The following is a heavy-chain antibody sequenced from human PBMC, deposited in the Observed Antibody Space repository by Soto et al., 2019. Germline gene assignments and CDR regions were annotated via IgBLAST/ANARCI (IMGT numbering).Heavy chain of an antibody. D-gene: IGHD6-13*01. V-gene: IGHV1-69*12. CDR1: GGTFSSYA. CDR2: IIPIFGTA. CDR3: ARYLAAGTGWFAP. J-gene: IGHJ5*02. Sequence: QVQLVQSGAEVKKPGSSVKVYCKASGGTFSSYAISWVRQAPGQGLEWMGGIIPIFGTANYEQKFQGRVTITADESTSPAYMELSSLRSEDTAVYYCARYLAAGTGWFAPWGQGTLVTVSS.